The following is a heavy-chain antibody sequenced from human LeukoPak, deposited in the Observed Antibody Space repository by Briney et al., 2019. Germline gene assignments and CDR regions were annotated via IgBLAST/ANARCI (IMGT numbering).Heavy chain of an antibody. D-gene: IGHD3-22*01. J-gene: IGHJ4*02. CDR3: AKGYYDSSGYLDW. CDR1: GGTFSSYT. CDR2: IIPILGIA. Sequence: ASVKVSCKASGGTFSSYTISWVRQAPGQGLEWMGRIIPILGIANYAQKFQGRVTITADKSTSTAYMEQSSLRSEDTAVYYCAKGYYDSSGYLDWWGEGTLVTVSS. V-gene: IGHV1-69*02.